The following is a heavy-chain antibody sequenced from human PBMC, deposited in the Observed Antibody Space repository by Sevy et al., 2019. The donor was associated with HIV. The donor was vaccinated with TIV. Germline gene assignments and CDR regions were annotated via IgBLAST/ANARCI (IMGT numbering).Heavy chain of an antibody. CDR2: ISSNGGST. J-gene: IGHJ4*02. CDR3: VKKVPPNLRYFDWLLSN. D-gene: IGHD3-9*01. Sequence: GGSLRLSCSASGFTFSSYAMHWVRQAPGKGLEYVSAISSNGGSTYYADSVKGRSTISGDNSKNTLYLQMSSLRAEDTAVYYYVKKVPPNLRYFDWLLSNWGQGTLVTVSS. V-gene: IGHV3-64D*06. CDR1: GFTFSSYA.